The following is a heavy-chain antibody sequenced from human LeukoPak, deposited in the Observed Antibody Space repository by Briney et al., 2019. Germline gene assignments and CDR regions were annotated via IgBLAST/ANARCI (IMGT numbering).Heavy chain of an antibody. Sequence: GGSLRLSCTASGFTFGDYAMSWFRQGPGNGLEWVGFIRSKAYGGTTEYAASVKGRFTISRDDSKSIAYLQMNSLKTEDTAVYYCTRIDYNLYYYYGMDVWGQGTTATVSS. D-gene: IGHD4-11*01. V-gene: IGHV3-49*03. CDR3: TRIDYNLYYYYGMDV. CDR2: IRSKAYGGTT. J-gene: IGHJ6*02. CDR1: GFTFGDYA.